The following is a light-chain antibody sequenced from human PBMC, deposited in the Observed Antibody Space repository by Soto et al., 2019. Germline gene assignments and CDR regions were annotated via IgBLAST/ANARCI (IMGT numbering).Light chain of an antibody. CDR1: SSNIGRNS. V-gene: IGLV1-44*01. J-gene: IGLJ2*01. Sequence: QSALTQPPSASGTPGQRVTISCSGGSSNIGRNSVSWYQQVPGTAPKLIIFNNNERPSAIPGRFSVSKSGAAASLAIVGLQSEDEDDYFCASWDDNLNGPLLFGGGTKLTVL. CDR3: ASWDDNLNGPLL. CDR2: NNN.